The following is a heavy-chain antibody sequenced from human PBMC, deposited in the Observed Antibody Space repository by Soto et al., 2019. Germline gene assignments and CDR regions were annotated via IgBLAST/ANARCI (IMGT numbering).Heavy chain of an antibody. J-gene: IGHJ4*02. V-gene: IGHV4-59*08. CDR3: ASDSAMYYCARQHSFICDS. CDR2: IYYSGST. D-gene: IGHD3-10*01. Sequence: KTSETLSLTCTVSGGSISSYYWSWIRQPPGKGLEWIGYIYYSGSTNYNPSLKSRVTISVDTSKNQFSLKLSSVTAYLQWSGLKASDSAMYYCARQHSFICDSWGQGTLVTVSS. CDR1: GGSISSYY.